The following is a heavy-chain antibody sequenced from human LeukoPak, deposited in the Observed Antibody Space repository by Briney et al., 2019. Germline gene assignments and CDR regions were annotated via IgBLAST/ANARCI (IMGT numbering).Heavy chain of an antibody. Sequence: GGSLRLSCAASGFTFSSYAMSWVRQAPGKGLEWVSAISGSGGSTYYADSVKGRFTISRDNSKNTLYLQMNSLRAEDTAVYYCAKPIRTMITFGGVIATGGFDYWGQGTLVTVSS. D-gene: IGHD3-16*02. CDR2: ISGSGGST. CDR3: AKPIRTMITFGGVIATGGFDY. J-gene: IGHJ4*02. CDR1: GFTFSSYA. V-gene: IGHV3-23*01.